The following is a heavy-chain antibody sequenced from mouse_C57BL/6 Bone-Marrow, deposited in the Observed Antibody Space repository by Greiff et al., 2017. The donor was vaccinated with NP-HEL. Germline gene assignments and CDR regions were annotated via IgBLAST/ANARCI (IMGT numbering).Heavy chain of an antibody. CDR3: ARSPLDYGKPYWYFDV. CDR2: IWSGGST. Sequence: VQLQQSGPGLVQPSQSLSITCTVSGFSLTSYGVHWVRQSPGKGLEWLGVIWSGGSTDYNAAFISRLSISKDNSKSQVFFKMNSLQADDTAIYDCARSPLDYGKPYWYFDVWGTGTTVTVSS. V-gene: IGHV2-2*01. CDR1: GFSLTSYG. D-gene: IGHD2-1*01. J-gene: IGHJ1*03.